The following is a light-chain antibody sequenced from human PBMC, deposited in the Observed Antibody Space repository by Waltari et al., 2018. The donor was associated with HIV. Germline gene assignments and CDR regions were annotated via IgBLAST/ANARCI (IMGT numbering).Light chain of an antibody. CDR1: RSILYSSDNRNY. CDR2: WAS. V-gene: IGKV4-1*01. J-gene: IGKJ4*01. CDR3: RQYFRIPPT. Sequence: DIVMTQSPDSLPVSLGERATINCTSSRSILYSSDNRNYLAWYQQKPRQPPKLLISWASTRESGVPDRFSGGGSGTDFTLTITRLQAEDVAVYHCRQYFRIPPTFGGGTKVEIK.